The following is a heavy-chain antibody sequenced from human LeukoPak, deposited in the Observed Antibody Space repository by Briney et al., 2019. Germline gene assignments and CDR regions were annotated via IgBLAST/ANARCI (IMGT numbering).Heavy chain of an antibody. Sequence: GGSLRLSCAASGFTFSSYAMHWVRQAPGKGLEWVAVISYDGSNKYYADSVKGRFTISRDNSKNTLYLQMNSLRAEDTAVYYCARDGAYYYDSSGYYKPGAFDIWGQGTMVTVSS. D-gene: IGHD3-22*01. CDR2: ISYDGSNK. CDR3: ARDGAYYYDSSGYYKPGAFDI. J-gene: IGHJ3*02. CDR1: GFTFSSYA. V-gene: IGHV3-30-3*01.